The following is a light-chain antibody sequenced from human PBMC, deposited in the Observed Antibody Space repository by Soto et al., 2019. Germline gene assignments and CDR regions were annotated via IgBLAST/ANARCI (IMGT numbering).Light chain of an antibody. CDR3: AAWDDSLSGVV. CDR1: SSNIGRNY. Sequence: QTVVTQPPSASGTPGQRVTISCSGSSSNIGRNYVYWYQQLPGTVPQLLIYRNSERPSGVPDRFSGSKSGTSASLAISGLRSEDEADYYCAAWDDSLSGVVFGGGTKLTVL. CDR2: RNS. V-gene: IGLV1-47*01. J-gene: IGLJ2*01.